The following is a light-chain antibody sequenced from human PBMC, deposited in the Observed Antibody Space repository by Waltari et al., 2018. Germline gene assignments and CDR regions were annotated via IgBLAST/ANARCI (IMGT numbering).Light chain of an antibody. Sequence: QSVLTSPSPLSRAPGQRVTISCTGSSSNIGAGYSVQWYQQFPGTAPKLLIYDNTTRPSGVPARFSGSKSGTSASLAITGLQAEDEADYYCQSYDSSLRGFYVFRTGTK. V-gene: IGLV1-40*01. J-gene: IGLJ1*01. CDR3: QSYDSSLRGFYV. CDR2: DNT. CDR1: SSNIGAGYS.